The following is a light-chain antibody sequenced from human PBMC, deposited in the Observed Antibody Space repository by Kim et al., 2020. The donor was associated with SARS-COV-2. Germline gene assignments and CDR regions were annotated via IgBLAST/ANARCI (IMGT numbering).Light chain of an antibody. CDR3: QHYSRFPYT. CDR1: QAISTW. Sequence: SASEGDRVTITCRASQAISTWLAWYQQKPGKAPSLLIYLASTLESGVPSRFSGSGSGTEFTLTINGLQPDDFATYYCQHYSRFPYTFGQGTKLEI. CDR2: LAS. J-gene: IGKJ2*01. V-gene: IGKV1-5*03.